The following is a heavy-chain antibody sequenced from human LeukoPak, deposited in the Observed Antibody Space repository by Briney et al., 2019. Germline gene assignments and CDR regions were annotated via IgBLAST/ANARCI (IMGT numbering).Heavy chain of an antibody. CDR3: ARKGYYDSSGYFNNWFDP. Sequence: SQTLSLTCTVSGGSISSGDYYWSWIRQPPGKGLEWIGYTYYSGSTYYNPSLKSRVTISVDTSKNQFSLKLSSVTAADTAVYYCARKGYYDSSGYFNNWFDPWGQGTLVTVSS. J-gene: IGHJ5*02. D-gene: IGHD3-22*01. CDR2: TYYSGST. CDR1: GGSISSGDYY. V-gene: IGHV4-30-4*01.